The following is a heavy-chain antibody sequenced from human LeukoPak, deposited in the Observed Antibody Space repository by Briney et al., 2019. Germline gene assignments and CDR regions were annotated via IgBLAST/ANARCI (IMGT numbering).Heavy chain of an antibody. CDR2: INHSGST. Sequence: SETLSLTCAVYGGSFSGYYWSWIRQPPGKGLEWIGEINHSGSTNYNPSLKSRVTISVDTSKNQFSLKLSSVTAADTAVYYCARGDGYSYGSHFDYWGQGTLVTVSS. J-gene: IGHJ4*02. V-gene: IGHV4-34*01. CDR1: GGSFSGYY. D-gene: IGHD5-18*01. CDR3: ARGDGYSYGSHFDY.